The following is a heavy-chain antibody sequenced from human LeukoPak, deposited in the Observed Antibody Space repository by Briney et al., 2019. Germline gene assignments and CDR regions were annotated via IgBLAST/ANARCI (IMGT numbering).Heavy chain of an antibody. J-gene: IGHJ6*02. D-gene: IGHD2-15*01. V-gene: IGHV4-39*01. Sequence: SETLSLPCTVSGGPISGTDLYWGWIRQLPGKGLEWIGNIHSSGNSFCNPSLKSRVTISVDTSKNQFSLKLSSVTAADTAVYYCEKDSHLDVWGQGTTVTVSS. CDR1: GGPISGTDLY. CDR3: EKDSHLDV. CDR2: IHSSGNS.